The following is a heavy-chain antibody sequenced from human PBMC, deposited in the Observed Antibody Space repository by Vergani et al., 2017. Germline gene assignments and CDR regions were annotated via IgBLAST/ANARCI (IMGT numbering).Heavy chain of an antibody. CDR3: ARVPRYCSSTSCSRHYRGWFDP. CDR2: IIPIFGTA. CDR1: GGTFSSYA. V-gene: IGHV1-69*01. Sequence: QVQLVQSGAEVKKPGSSVKVSCKASGGTFSSYAISWVRQAPGQGLEWMGGIIPIFGTANYAQKFQGRVTITADDSTSTAYMELSSLRSEDTAVYYCARVPRYCSSTSCSRHYRGWFDPWGQGTLVTVSS. D-gene: IGHD2-2*01. J-gene: IGHJ5*02.